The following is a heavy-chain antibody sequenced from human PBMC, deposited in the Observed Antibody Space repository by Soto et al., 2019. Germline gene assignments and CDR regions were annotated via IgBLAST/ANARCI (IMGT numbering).Heavy chain of an antibody. D-gene: IGHD5-12*01. CDR3: ACRRGFPYYYGMDV. J-gene: IGHJ6*02. Sequence: QLQLQESGSGLVKPSQTLSLTCAVSGGSISSGGYSWSWIRQPPGKGLEWIGYIYHSGSTYYNPSLKSRVTISVDRSKNQFSLKLSSVTAADTAVYYCACRRGFPYYYGMDVWGQGTTVTVSS. CDR1: GGSISSGGYS. CDR2: IYHSGST. V-gene: IGHV4-30-2*01.